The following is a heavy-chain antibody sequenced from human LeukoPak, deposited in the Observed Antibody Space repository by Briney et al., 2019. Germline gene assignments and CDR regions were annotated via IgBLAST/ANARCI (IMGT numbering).Heavy chain of an antibody. J-gene: IGHJ4*02. D-gene: IGHD6-25*01. CDR3: AKARGPAATHPDY. CDR2: LYGSGGVT. CDR1: GFTFSYYA. V-gene: IGHV3-23*01. Sequence: GGSLRLSCAASGFTFSYYAMTWVRQAPGKGLEWVSALYGSGGVTFYADSVKGRFTISRGDSKNTLYLQMNSLRAEDTAVYYCAKARGPAATHPDYWGQGTLVTVSS.